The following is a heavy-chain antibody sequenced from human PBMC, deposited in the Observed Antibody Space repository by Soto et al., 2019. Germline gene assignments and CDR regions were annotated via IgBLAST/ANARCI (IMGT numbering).Heavy chain of an antibody. CDR3: ARDRQIDYSNYVQGMDV. V-gene: IGHV4-31*03. D-gene: IGHD4-4*01. J-gene: IGHJ6*02. Sequence: LSLTCTVSGGSISSGGYYWSWIRQHPGKGLEWIGYIYYSGSTYYNPSLKSRVTISVDTSKNQVSLKLSSVTAADTAVYYCARDRQIDYSNYVQGMDVWGQGTTVTVSS. CDR1: GGSISSGGYY. CDR2: IYYSGST.